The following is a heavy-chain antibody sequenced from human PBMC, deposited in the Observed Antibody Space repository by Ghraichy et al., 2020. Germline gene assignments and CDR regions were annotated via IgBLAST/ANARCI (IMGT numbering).Heavy chain of an antibody. Sequence: GGSLRLSCAASGFSFSSYTMNWVRQAPGKGLEWVSYISSSSASIYYADSVKGRFTISRDNDKDSLHLQINSLTAEDTGVYYCARFRGGFYFDYWGQGTLVTVSS. CDR2: ISSSSASI. D-gene: IGHD3-16*01. CDR1: GFSFSSYT. CDR3: ARFRGGFYFDY. J-gene: IGHJ4*02. V-gene: IGHV3-48*01.